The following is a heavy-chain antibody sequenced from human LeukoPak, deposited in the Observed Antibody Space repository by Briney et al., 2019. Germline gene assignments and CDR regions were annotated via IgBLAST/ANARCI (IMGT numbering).Heavy chain of an antibody. CDR3: AVIAVADTL. CDR2: IYYSGST. D-gene: IGHD6-19*01. CDR1: GGSISSSSYY. V-gene: IGHV4-39*01. Sequence: SETLSLTCTVSGGSISSSSYYWGWIRQPPGKGLEWIGSIYYSGSTYYNPSLKSRVTISVDTSKNQFSLKLSSVTAADTAVYYCAVIAVADTLWGQGTLVTVSS. J-gene: IGHJ4*02.